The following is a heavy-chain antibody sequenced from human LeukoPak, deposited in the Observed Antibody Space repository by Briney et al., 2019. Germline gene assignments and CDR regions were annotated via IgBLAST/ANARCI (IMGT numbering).Heavy chain of an antibody. J-gene: IGHJ4*02. D-gene: IGHD2-2*01. CDR3: AKDSHLAVVVVPAEWDY. Sequence: GGSLRLSCAASGFTFSNYGMHWVRQAPGKGLEWVAFIRYDGNNEYYADSVKGRFTVSRDSSKNTLYLQMNSLRAEDTAVYYCAKDSHLAVVVVPAEWDYWGQGTLVTVSS. V-gene: IGHV3-30*02. CDR1: GFTFSNYG. CDR2: IRYDGNNE.